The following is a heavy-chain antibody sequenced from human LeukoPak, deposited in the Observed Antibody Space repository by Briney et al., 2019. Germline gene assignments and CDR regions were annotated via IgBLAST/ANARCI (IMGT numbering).Heavy chain of an antibody. J-gene: IGHJ5*02. CDR3: AREREVIAAAGTSWFDP. V-gene: IGHV1-69*13. Sequence: SVRVSCKASGGTFSSYAISWVRQAPGQGLEWMGGIIPIFGTANYAQKFQGRVTITADESTSTAYMELSSLRSEDTAVYYCAREREVIAAAGTSWFDPWGQGTLVTVSS. D-gene: IGHD6-13*01. CDR1: GGTFSSYA. CDR2: IIPIFGTA.